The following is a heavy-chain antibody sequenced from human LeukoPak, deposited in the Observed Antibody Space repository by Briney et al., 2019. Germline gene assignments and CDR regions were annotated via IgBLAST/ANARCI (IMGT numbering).Heavy chain of an antibody. V-gene: IGHV3-66*01. J-gene: IGHJ4*02. CDR1: GFTFSTYA. Sequence: PGGSLILSCAASGFTFSTYAMSWVRQAPGKGLEWVSFTSSGGSTYSADSVRGRFTISRDNSKNTLYLQMNSLRAEDTAVYYCARGGPGSSFDLWGQGTLVTVSS. CDR3: ARGGPGSSFDL. D-gene: IGHD2-15*01. CDR2: TSSGGST.